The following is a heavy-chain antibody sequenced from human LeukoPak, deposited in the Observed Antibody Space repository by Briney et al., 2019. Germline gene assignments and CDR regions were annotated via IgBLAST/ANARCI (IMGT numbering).Heavy chain of an antibody. V-gene: IGHV3-30-3*01. CDR1: GFTFSDYA. D-gene: IGHD3-3*01. Sequence: GGSLRLSCAASGFTFSDYAMHWVRQAPGKGREGVAVLSYGGTNKYYADSVKGRFTISRDNSKNTMFLQMNSLRAEDTAVYHCARDRSGYANDAFDFWGQGTMVTVSS. CDR2: LSYGGTNK. J-gene: IGHJ3*01. CDR3: ARDRSGYANDAFDF.